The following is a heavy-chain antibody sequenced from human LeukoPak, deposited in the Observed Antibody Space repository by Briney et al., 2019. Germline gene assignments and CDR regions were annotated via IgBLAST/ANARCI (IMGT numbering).Heavy chain of an antibody. J-gene: IGHJ4*02. CDR2: INPSGGST. CDR1: GYTFTSYY. D-gene: IGHD2-15*01. Sequence: GASVKVSCKASGYTFTSYYMHWVRQAPGQGLEWMGIINPSGGSTSYAQKFQGRVTMTRDTSTSTVYMELSSLRSEDTAAYYCARAPAGYCSGGSCATFDYWGQGTLVTVSS. CDR3: ARAPAGYCSGGSCATFDY. V-gene: IGHV1-46*01.